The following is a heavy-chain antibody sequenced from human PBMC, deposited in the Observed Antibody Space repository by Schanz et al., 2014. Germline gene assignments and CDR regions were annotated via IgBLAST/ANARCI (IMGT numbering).Heavy chain of an antibody. Sequence: EVQLLESGGGLVQPGGSLRLSCAASGFAVDNYYMSCVRQAPGRGLEWVSIIFTDGRTYYADSVKGRFTISRDNSKNTLFLQMNSLRAEDTGLYFCARGGSGSHYRLDYWGQGTLVTVSS. V-gene: IGHV3-66*01. CDR3: ARGGSGSHYRLDY. D-gene: IGHD1-26*01. J-gene: IGHJ4*02. CDR2: IFTDGRT. CDR1: GFAVDNYY.